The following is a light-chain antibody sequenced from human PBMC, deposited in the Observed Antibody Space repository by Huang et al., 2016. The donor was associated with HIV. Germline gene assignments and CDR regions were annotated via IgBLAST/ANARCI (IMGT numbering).Light chain of an antibody. CDR3: QERIQWPRLT. Sequence: EIVLTQSPATLSLSPGERATLPCRASQNVTDSLAWYRQKPGQAPSLLLSRAANSATGTPARFSGSGSGTDFTLTISSLEPEDFAIYYCQERIQWPRLTFGGGTKVEIK. CDR2: RAA. CDR1: QNVTDS. V-gene: IGKV3-11*01. J-gene: IGKJ4*01.